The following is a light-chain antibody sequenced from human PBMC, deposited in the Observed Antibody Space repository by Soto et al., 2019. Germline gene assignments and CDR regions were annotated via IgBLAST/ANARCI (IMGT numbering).Light chain of an antibody. V-gene: IGKV1-8*01. Sequence: AIRMTQSPSSLSASTGDRVTITCRASQGISSYLAWYQQKPGKAPKILIYAASTLQSGVPSRFSGSGSGTEFNRPITGLPSEYFGTYYCQQYYSYPPSFGQGTRLEIK. CDR3: QQYYSYPPS. CDR2: AAS. J-gene: IGKJ5*01. CDR1: QGISSY.